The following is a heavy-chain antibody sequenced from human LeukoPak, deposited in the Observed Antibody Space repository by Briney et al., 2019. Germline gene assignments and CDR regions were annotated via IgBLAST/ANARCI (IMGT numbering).Heavy chain of an antibody. J-gene: IGHJ6*02. D-gene: IGHD1-1*01. CDR2: IIPILSIA. CDR1: GRTFSSYA. V-gene: IGHV1-69*04. Sequence: SVKVSCQASGRTFSSYAFRWVRQAPGQGLEWRGRIIPILSIANYAQKFQGRVTITADKSTSTAYMELSSLRSEDTAVYYCATWNTGVYYYGMDVWGQGTTVTVSS. CDR3: ATWNTGVYYYGMDV.